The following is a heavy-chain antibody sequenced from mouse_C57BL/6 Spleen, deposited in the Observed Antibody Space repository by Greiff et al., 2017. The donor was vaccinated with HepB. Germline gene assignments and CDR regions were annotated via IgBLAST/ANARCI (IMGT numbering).Heavy chain of an antibody. D-gene: IGHD1-1*01. CDR2: ISSGGSYT. CDR3: ARITTVVGDFDY. J-gene: IGHJ2*01. V-gene: IGHV5-6*01. CDR1: GFTFSSYG. Sequence: EVQRVESGGDLVKPGGSLKLSCAASGFTFSSYGMSWVRQTPDKRLEWVATISSGGSYTYYPDSVKGRFTISRDNAKNTLYLQMSSLKSEDTAMYYCARITTVVGDFDYWGQGTTLTVSS.